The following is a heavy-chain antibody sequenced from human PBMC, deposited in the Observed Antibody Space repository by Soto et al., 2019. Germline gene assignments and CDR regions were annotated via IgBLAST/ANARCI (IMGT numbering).Heavy chain of an antibody. CDR1: GFAFSSYG. CDR2: ISYDGSNK. D-gene: IGHD5-18*01. CDR3: AKGYSYGAVDY. J-gene: IGHJ4*02. Sequence: QVQLVESGGGVVQPGRSLRLSCAASGFAFSSYGMHWVRQAPGKGLEWVAVISYDGSNKYYADSVKGRFTISRDNSKNTLYLQMNSLRAEDTAVYYCAKGYSYGAVDYWGQGTLVTVSS. V-gene: IGHV3-30*18.